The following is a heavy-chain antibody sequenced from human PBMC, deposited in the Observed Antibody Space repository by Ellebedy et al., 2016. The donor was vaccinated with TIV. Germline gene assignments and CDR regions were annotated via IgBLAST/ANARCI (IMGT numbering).Heavy chain of an antibody. V-gene: IGHV4-31*03. CDR1: GGSISSGGYY. Sequence: SETLSLXXTVSGGSISSGGYYWSWIRQHPGKGLEWIGYIYYSGSTYYNPSLKSRVTISVDTSKNQFSLKLSSVTAADTAVYYCARANYGDYAYYFDYWGQGTLVTVSS. D-gene: IGHD4-17*01. J-gene: IGHJ4*02. CDR3: ARANYGDYAYYFDY. CDR2: IYYSGST.